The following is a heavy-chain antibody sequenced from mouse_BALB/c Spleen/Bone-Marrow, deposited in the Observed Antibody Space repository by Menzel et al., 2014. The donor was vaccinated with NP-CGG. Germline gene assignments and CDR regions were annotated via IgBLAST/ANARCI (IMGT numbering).Heavy chain of an antibody. Sequence: VQLQQSGTALARPGASVKMSCKASGYSFTNYWLHWVKQRPGQGLEWIGAIYPGNSDTSYNQKFKGKAKLAAVTSASTAYMELSNLTNEDSAVYYGTRFGSNYDWYFDVWGAGTTVTVSS. CDR1: GYSFTNYW. J-gene: IGHJ1*01. D-gene: IGHD2-5*01. CDR2: IYPGNSDT. V-gene: IGHV1-5*01. CDR3: TRFGSNYDWYFDV.